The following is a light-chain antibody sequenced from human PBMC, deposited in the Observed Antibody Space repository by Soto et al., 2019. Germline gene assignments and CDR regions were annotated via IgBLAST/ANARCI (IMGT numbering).Light chain of an antibody. CDR1: QSVSSN. CDR3: QQYNDWPWT. J-gene: IGKJ1*01. V-gene: IGKV3-15*01. CDR2: AAS. Sequence: EILMTQSPATLSVSPGERATLSCRASQSVSSNLAWYQQKPCQAPRLLIYAASTRATGIPVRFSGSGSGTEFTLTISSLHSEDFAVYSCQQYNDWPWTFGQGTKVEI.